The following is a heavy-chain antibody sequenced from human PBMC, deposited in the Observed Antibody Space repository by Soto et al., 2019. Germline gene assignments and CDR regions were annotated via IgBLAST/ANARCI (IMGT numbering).Heavy chain of an antibody. CDR2: ISGSGGST. D-gene: IGHD3-3*01. Sequence: PGGSLRLSCAASGFTFSSYAMSWVRQAPGKGLEWVSAISGSGGSTYYADSVKGRFTISRDNSKNTLYLQMNSLRAEDTAVYYCARVSYDFWSGYYTPPPGMDVWGQGTTVTVSS. CDR1: GFTFSSYA. CDR3: ARVSYDFWSGYYTPPPGMDV. J-gene: IGHJ6*02. V-gene: IGHV3-23*01.